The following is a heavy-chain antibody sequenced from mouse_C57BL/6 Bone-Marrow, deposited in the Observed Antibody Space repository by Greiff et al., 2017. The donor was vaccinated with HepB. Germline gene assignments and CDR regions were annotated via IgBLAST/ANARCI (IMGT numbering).Heavy chain of an antibody. V-gene: IGHV1-42*01. CDR2: INPSTGGT. Sequence: VQLQQSGPELVKPGASVKISCKASGYSFTGYYMNWVKQSPEKSLEWIGEINPSTGGTTYNQKFKAKATLTVDKSSSTAYMQLNSLTSEDSAVYYCALEGDFDYWGQGTTLTVSS. CDR1: GYSFTGYY. J-gene: IGHJ2*01. CDR3: ALEGDFDY.